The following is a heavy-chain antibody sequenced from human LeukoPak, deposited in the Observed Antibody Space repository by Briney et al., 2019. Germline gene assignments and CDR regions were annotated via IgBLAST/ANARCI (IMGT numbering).Heavy chain of an antibody. CDR2: ISYDGSNK. Sequence: PGGSLRLSCAASGFTFTTYAMHGVRKAPGKGLEWVAVISYDGSNKYYADSVKGRFTISRDNSMNTLYLQMNSLSSEDTAVYYCARADSGYSYSSFYFDYWGQGTLVTVSS. V-gene: IGHV3-30*04. CDR1: GFTFTTYA. D-gene: IGHD5-18*01. J-gene: IGHJ4*02. CDR3: ARADSGYSYSSFYFDY.